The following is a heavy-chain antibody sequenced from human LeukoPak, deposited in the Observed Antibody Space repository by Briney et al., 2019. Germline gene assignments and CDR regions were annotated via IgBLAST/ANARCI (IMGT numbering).Heavy chain of an antibody. J-gene: IGHJ5*02. CDR3: ARGDSSRWFDP. CDR1: GASISSGDYY. D-gene: IGHD6-13*01. V-gene: IGHV4-30-4*08. Sequence: SETQSLTCTVSGASISSGDYYWSWIRQPPGKGLEWIGYISNSGSTYYNPSLKSRVIISVHTSRNQFSLRLSSVTAADTAVYFCARGDSSRWFDPWGQGTLVTVSS. CDR2: ISNSGST.